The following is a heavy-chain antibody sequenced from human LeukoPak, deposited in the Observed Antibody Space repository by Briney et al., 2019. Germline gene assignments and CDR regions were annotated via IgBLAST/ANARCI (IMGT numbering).Heavy chain of an antibody. J-gene: IGHJ4*02. CDR3: ARDLIRDFWSGYYGNY. V-gene: IGHV4-34*01. CDR1: GGSFSGYY. Sequence: SETLSLTCAVYGGSFSGYYWSWIRQPPGKGLEWIGEINHSGSTNYNPSLKSRVTISVDTSKNQFSLKLSSVTAADTAVYYCARDLIRDFWSGYYGNYWGQGTLVTVSS. D-gene: IGHD3-3*01. CDR2: INHSGST.